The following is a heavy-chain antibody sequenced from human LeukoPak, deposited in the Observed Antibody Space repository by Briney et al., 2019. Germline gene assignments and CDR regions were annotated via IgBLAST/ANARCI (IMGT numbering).Heavy chain of an antibody. V-gene: IGHV3-48*03. CDR1: GFTFSSYE. D-gene: IGHD4-23*01. CDR3: AREDYGGSFDY. J-gene: IGHJ4*02. Sequence: GGSLRLSCAASGFTFSSYEMNWVRQAPGKGLQWVSYISSSGSNTYYADSVKGRFTISRDNAKNSLYLQMNSLSAEDTAVYYCAREDYGGSFDYWGQGTLVTVSS. CDR2: ISSSGSNT.